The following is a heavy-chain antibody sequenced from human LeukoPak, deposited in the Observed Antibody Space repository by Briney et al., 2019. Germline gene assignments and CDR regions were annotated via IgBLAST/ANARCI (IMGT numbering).Heavy chain of an antibody. CDR2: IYYSGST. J-gene: IGHJ4*02. Sequence: SETLSLTCTVSGGSISSGDYSWSWIRQPPGKGLEWIGYIYYSGSTYYNPSLKSRVTISVDTSKNQFSLKLSSVTAADTAVYYCARGYYSGSYGGYFDYWGQGTLVTVSS. V-gene: IGHV4-30-4*01. CDR3: ARGYYSGSYGGYFDY. D-gene: IGHD1-26*01. CDR1: GGSISSGDYS.